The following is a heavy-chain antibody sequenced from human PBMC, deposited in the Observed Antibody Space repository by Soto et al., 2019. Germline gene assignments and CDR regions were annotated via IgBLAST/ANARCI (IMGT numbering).Heavy chain of an antibody. Sequence: GGSLRLSCAASGFTFSSYAMSWVRQAPGKGLEWVSAISGSGGSTYYADSVKGRFTISRDNSKNTLYLQMNSLRAEDTAVYYCAKDDAARPYYYYGMDVWGQGTTVTVSS. D-gene: IGHD6-6*01. J-gene: IGHJ6*02. CDR3: AKDDAARPYYYYGMDV. CDR2: ISGSGGST. V-gene: IGHV3-23*01. CDR1: GFTFSSYA.